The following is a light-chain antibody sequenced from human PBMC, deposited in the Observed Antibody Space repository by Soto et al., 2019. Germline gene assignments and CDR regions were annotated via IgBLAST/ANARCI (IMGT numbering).Light chain of an antibody. V-gene: IGKV3-15*01. CDR3: QQYNNWPER. CDR2: DAS. Sequence: SVLTHPPGPLSLSPVVRPTLSLRSRQSVSSNSFASYQQKPGQAPRLLISDASTRATGIPARFSGSGPGTEFTLTISSLQSEDFAVYYCQQYNNWPERFGQGTKVDIK. CDR1: QSVSSN. J-gene: IGKJ1*01.